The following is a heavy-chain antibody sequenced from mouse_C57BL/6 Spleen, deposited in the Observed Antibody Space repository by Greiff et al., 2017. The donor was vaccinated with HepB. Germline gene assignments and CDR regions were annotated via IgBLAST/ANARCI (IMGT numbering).Heavy chain of an antibody. V-gene: IGHV1-50*01. CDR2: IDPSDSYT. Sequence: QVQLQQPGAELVKPGASVKLSCKASGYTFTSYWMQWVKQRPGQGLEWIGEIDPSDSYTNYNQKFKGKATLTVDTSSSTAYMQLSSLTSEDSAVYYCARSAYYYWGQGTTLTVSS. CDR1: GYTFTSYW. CDR3: ARSAYYY. D-gene: IGHD2-10*01. J-gene: IGHJ2*01.